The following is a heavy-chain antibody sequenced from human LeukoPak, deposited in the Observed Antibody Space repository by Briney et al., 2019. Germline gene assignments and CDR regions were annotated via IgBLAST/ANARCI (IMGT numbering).Heavy chain of an antibody. V-gene: IGHV3-11*04. J-gene: IGHJ3*02. CDR2: ISSSGSTI. Sequence: GGSLRLSCAASGFTFSDYYMSWIRQAPGKGLEWVSYISSSGSTIYYADSVKGRFTISRDNAKNSLYLQMNSLRAEDTAVYYCARDSMYYYDSSGYYYNCAFGIWGQGTMVTVSS. D-gene: IGHD3-22*01. CDR1: GFTFSDYY. CDR3: ARDSMYYYDSSGYYYNCAFGI.